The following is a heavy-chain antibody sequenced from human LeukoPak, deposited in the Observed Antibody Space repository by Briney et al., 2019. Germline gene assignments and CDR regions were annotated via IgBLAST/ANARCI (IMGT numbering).Heavy chain of an antibody. CDR3: ARDPTGPTVEHYFDY. V-gene: IGHV3-30-3*01. CDR1: GFTFSSYA. D-gene: IGHD4-17*01. J-gene: IGHJ4*02. CDR2: ISYDGSNK. Sequence: PGRSLRLSCAPSGFTFSSYAMQWVRQAPGKGLEWVAVISYDGSNKYYADSVKGRFTISRDNSKNTLYLQMNSLRAEDTAVYYCARDPTGPTVEHYFDYWGQGTLVTVSS.